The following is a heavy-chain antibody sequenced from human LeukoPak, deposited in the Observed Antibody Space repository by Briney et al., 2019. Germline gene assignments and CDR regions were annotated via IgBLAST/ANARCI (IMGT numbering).Heavy chain of an antibody. Sequence: SVKVSCEASGGTFSSYAISWVREGPGQGLEWRGGIIGIFGTANYAQKFRGRVTITTDEFTSTGYMEQSSLRSADTAVCYCSSAPTYYYGSGSYSYFDYWGQGTLVTVSS. V-gene: IGHV1-69*05. CDR1: GGTFSSYA. D-gene: IGHD3-10*01. CDR2: IIGIFGTA. CDR3: SSAPTYYYGSGSYSYFDY. J-gene: IGHJ4*02.